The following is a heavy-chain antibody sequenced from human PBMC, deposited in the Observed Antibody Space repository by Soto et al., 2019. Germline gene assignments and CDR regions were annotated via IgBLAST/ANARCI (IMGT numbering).Heavy chain of an antibody. Sequence: PGGSLRLSCAASGFTFSSYAMSWVRQAPGKGLEWVSGIRGGGSSTYYADSVKGRFTISRDNSKSTLSLQMNSLRADDTAVYYCAKEMTYYYGLDIWGQGTTVTVSS. CDR3: AKEMTYYYGLDI. CDR2: IRGGGSST. CDR1: GFTFSSYA. V-gene: IGHV3-23*01. J-gene: IGHJ6*02.